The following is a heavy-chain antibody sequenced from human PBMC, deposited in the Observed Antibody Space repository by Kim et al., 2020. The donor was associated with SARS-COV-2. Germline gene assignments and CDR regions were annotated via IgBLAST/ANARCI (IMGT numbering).Heavy chain of an antibody. Sequence: GNGKTIYSQKFQGRVTLTTDTSASTAYMELSFLRSEDSAVYYCLGGFYFDYWGQGTLVTVSS. CDR3: LGGFYFDY. CDR2: GNGKT. J-gene: IGHJ4*02. D-gene: IGHD3-16*01. V-gene: IGHV1-3*01.